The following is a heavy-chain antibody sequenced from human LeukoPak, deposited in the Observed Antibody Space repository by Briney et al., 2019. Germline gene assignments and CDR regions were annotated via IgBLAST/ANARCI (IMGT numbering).Heavy chain of an antibody. CDR1: GGTFSRYA. CDR3: ALYCGGDCYQAVDY. CDR2: IIPIFGTA. J-gene: IGHJ4*02. V-gene: IGHV1-69*06. Sequence: SVKVSCKASGGTFSRYAISWARQAPGQGLEWMGGIIPIFGTANYAQKFQGRVTITADKSTSTAYMELSSLRSEDTAVYYCALYCGGDCYQAVDYWGQGTLVTVSS. D-gene: IGHD2-21*02.